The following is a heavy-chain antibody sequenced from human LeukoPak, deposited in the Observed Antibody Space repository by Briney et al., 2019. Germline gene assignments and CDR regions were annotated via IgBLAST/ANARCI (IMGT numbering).Heavy chain of an antibody. CDR1: GGSFSGYY. D-gene: IGHD2-2*03. J-gene: IGHJ6*02. Sequence: PSETLSLTCAVYGGSFSGYYWSWIRQPPGKGLEWIGEINHSGSTNYNPSLKSRVTISVDTPKNQFSLKLSSVTAADTAVYYCARGYGYCSSTSCGGGRYYYYGMDVWGQGTTVTVSS. CDR2: INHSGST. V-gene: IGHV4-34*01. CDR3: ARGYGYCSSTSCGGGRYYYYGMDV.